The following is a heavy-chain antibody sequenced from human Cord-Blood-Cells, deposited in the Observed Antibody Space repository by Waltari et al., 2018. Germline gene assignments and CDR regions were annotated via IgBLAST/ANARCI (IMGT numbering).Heavy chain of an antibody. Sequence: QVQLVQSGAEVKKPGASVKGSCKASVYTFTGYYMPWVRQAPGQGLEWMGWINPNSGGTNYAQKFQGRVTMTRDTSISTAYMELSRLRSDDTAVYYCARPMVGNDAFDIWGQGTMVTVSS. CDR1: VYTFTGYY. V-gene: IGHV1-2*02. J-gene: IGHJ3*02. D-gene: IGHD3-10*01. CDR3: ARPMVGNDAFDI. CDR2: INPNSGGT.